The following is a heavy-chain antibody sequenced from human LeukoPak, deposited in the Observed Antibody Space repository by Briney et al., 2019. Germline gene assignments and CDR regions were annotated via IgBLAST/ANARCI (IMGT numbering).Heavy chain of an antibody. Sequence: SETLSLTXTVSGGSVSSSRYYWGWIRQPPEKGLEWIGTIYYSGTAYYNPSLKSRVTISVDTSKNQFSLKLTSVTAADTAVYCCARLLGSAYPTDYWGQGTLVTVSS. D-gene: IGHD3-3*01. CDR3: ARLLGSAYPTDY. V-gene: IGHV4-39*01. J-gene: IGHJ4*02. CDR1: GGSVSSSRYY. CDR2: IYYSGTA.